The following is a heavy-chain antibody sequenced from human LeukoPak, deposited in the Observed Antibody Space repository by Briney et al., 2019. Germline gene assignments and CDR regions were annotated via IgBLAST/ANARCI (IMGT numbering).Heavy chain of an antibody. CDR1: GFTFSSYS. V-gene: IGHV3-48*01. J-gene: IGHJ6*02. D-gene: IGHD5-24*01. Sequence: GGSLRLSCAASGFTFSSYSMNWVRQAPGKGLERVSYISSSSSTIYYADSAKGRFTISRDNAKNSLYLQMNSLRAEDTAVYYCAKSGGYNTGVYYYGMDVWGQGTTVTVSS. CDR3: AKSGGYNTGVYYYGMDV. CDR2: ISSSSSTI.